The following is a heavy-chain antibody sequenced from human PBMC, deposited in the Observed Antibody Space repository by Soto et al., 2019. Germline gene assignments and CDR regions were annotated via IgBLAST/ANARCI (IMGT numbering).Heavy chain of an antibody. J-gene: IGHJ4*03. CDR1: GFPLSNYA. Sequence: GGSLRLSCAASGFPLSNYAIYWVRQAPGKGLEWLSLISYDGTNKYCADSVKGRSTISRDNSKNMASFQMNDLKIGDKAVYYCARARGYF. CDR2: ISYDGTNK. CDR3: ARARGYF. D-gene: IGHD5-12*01. V-gene: IGHV3-30-3*01.